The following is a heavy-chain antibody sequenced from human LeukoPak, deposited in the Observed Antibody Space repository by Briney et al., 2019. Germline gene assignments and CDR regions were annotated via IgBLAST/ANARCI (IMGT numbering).Heavy chain of an antibody. CDR3: ARQSTPHGNFDY. D-gene: IGHD5-24*01. CDR1: GFTLTNYA. CDR2: LGTAGDT. V-gene: IGHV3-13*01. J-gene: IGHJ4*02. Sequence: PGGCLRLSCAASGFTLTNYAMHWVRQPAGEGLEWVSALGTAGDTFYPGSVKGRFSISRDNAKKSLFLQMNSLRVEDTAIYYCARQSTPHGNFDYWGQGTLVTVSS.